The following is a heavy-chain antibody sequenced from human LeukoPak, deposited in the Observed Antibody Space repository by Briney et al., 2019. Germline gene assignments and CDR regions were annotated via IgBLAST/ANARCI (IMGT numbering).Heavy chain of an antibody. Sequence: PSETLSLTCAVYGGSFSGCYWSWIRQPPGKGLEWIGEINHSGSTNYNPSLKSRVTISVDTSKNQFSLKLSSVTAADTAVYYCAMGPLGGWSDYWGQGTLVTVSS. V-gene: IGHV4-34*01. CDR3: AMGPLGGWSDY. CDR2: INHSGST. D-gene: IGHD6-19*01. J-gene: IGHJ4*02. CDR1: GGSFSGCY.